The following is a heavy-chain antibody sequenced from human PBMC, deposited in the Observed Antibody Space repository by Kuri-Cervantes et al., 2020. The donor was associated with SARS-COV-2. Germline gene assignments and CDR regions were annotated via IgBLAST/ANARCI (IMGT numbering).Heavy chain of an antibody. D-gene: IGHD5-24*01. CDR3: ARGERWLDKRMDV. J-gene: IGHJ6*02. CDR2: ISGSGGST. CDR1: GFTFSGSA. V-gene: IGHV3-21*01. Sequence: GESLKISCAASGFTFSGSAMHWVRQASGKGLEWVSAISGSGGSTYYADSVKGRFTISRDNAKNSLYLQMNSLRAEDTAVYYCARGERWLDKRMDVWGQGTTVTVSS.